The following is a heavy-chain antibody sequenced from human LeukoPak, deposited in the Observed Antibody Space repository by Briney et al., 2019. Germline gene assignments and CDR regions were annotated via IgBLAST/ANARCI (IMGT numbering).Heavy chain of an antibody. CDR1: GGSISSGGYY. J-gene: IGHJ4*02. V-gene: IGHV4-31*03. CDR3: ARVGGGAAAGVFDY. Sequence: SQTLSLTCTVSGGSISSGGYYWSWIRQHPGKGLEWIGYIYYSGSTYYNPSLKSRVTISVDTSKNQFSLKLSSVTAADTAVCYCARVGGGAAAGVFDYWGQGTLVTVSS. D-gene: IGHD6-13*01. CDR2: IYYSGST.